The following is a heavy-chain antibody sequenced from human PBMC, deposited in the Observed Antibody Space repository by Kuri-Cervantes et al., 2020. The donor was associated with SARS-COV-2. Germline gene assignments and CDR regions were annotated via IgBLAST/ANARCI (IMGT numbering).Heavy chain of an antibody. CDR1: GYTFTSYA. J-gene: IGHJ4*02. CDR2: INAGNGNT. CDR3: ARDFWSGYSLQPEHFDY. V-gene: IGHV1-3*01. D-gene: IGHD3-3*01. Sequence: ASVKVSCKASGYTFTSYAMHWVRQAPGQRLEWMGWINAGNGNTKYSQKFQGRVTMTTDTSTSTAYMELRSLRSDDTAVYYCARDFWSGYSLQPEHFDYWGQGTLVTVSS.